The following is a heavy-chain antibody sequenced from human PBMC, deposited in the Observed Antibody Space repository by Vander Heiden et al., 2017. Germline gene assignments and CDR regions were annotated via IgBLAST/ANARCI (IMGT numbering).Heavy chain of an antibody. CDR2: IIPIFGTA. Sequence: QVQLVQSGAAVKKPGSSVKVSCKASGGTFSSYAISWVRQAPGQGLEWMGGIIPIFGTANYAQKFQGRVTITADESTSIAYMELSSLRSEDTAVYYCASWTESSGWHDRAGFDYWGQGTLVTVSS. CDR1: GGTFSSYA. V-gene: IGHV1-69*01. D-gene: IGHD6-19*01. CDR3: ASWTESSGWHDRAGFDY. J-gene: IGHJ4*02.